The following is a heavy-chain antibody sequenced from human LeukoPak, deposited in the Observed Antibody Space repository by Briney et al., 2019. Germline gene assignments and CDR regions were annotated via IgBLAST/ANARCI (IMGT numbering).Heavy chain of an antibody. V-gene: IGHV3-9*03. CDR2: ISWNSGSI. D-gene: IGHD3-22*01. J-gene: IGHJ4*02. CDR1: GFTFSSYW. CDR3: AKDSHYYDSSGFDY. Sequence: GGSLRLSCEASGFTFSSYWMSWVRQAPGKGLEWVSGISWNSGSIGYADSVKGRFTISRDNAKNSLYLQMNSLRAEDMALYYCAKDSHYYDSSGFDYWAREPWSPSPQ.